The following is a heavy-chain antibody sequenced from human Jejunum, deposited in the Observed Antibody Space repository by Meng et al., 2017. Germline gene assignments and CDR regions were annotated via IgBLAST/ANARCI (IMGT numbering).Heavy chain of an antibody. D-gene: IGHD2-8*02. CDR2: IYYSGSS. Sequence: QVQLQESGPGLVKPSQTLSLTCTVSGASISGADYYWSWIRQPPGKGLEWIGYIYYSGSSYSKSSLRSRVIISIDTSKNQFSLILSAVTAADTAVYYCARHPTGGYNYFDYWGQGTLVTVSS. J-gene: IGHJ4*02. CDR3: ARHPTGGYNYFDY. CDR1: GASISGADYY. V-gene: IGHV4-30-4*01.